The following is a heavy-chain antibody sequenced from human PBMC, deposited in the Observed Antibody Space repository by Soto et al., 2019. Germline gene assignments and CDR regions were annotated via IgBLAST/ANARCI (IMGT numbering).Heavy chain of an antibody. J-gene: IGHJ6*02. D-gene: IGHD6-13*01. CDR3: ARASVGSGYSSSWYGNYYYYGMDV. CDR2: IYYSGST. Sequence: PSETLSLTCTVSGGSISSYYWSWIRQPPGKGLEWIGYIYYSGSTNYNPSLNSRVTISVDTSKNHFSLKLSSVTAADTAVYYCARASVGSGYSSSWYGNYYYYGMDVWGQGTTVTVSS. V-gene: IGHV4-59*01. CDR1: GGSISSYY.